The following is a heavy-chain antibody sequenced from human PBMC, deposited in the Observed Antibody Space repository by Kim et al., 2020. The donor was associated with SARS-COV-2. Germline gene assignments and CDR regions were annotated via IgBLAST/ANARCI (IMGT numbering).Heavy chain of an antibody. V-gene: IGHV1-2*02. J-gene: IGHJ4*02. CDR1: GYTFGDYS. D-gene: IGHD3-10*01. CDR2: INPESGGT. CDR3: ARGDYYGSGKGIAY. Sequence: ASVKVSCKTSGYTFGDYSIQWVRQAPGQGLEWMGWINPESGGTNYAQKFQGRVTMTRDTSITVAYLELNSLTSVDTAVYYCARGDYYGSGKGIAYLGQGT.